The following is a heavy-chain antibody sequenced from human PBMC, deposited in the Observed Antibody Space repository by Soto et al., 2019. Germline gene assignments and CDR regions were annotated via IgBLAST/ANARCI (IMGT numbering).Heavy chain of an antibody. CDR3: ARDQTGATNYYYYYGMDG. CDR2: ISSSSSYI. Sequence: GGSLRLSCAASGFTFSSYSMNWVRQAPGKGLEWVSSISSSSSYIYYADSVKGRFTISRDNAKNSLYLQMNSLRAEDTAVYYCARDQTGATNYYYYYGMDGWGQGTTVTVSS. J-gene: IGHJ6*02. D-gene: IGHD7-27*01. CDR1: GFTFSSYS. V-gene: IGHV3-21*01.